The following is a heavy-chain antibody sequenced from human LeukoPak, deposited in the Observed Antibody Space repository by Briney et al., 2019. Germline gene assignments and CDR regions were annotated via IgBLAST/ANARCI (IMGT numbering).Heavy chain of an antibody. V-gene: IGHV4-39*07. Sequence: SETLSLTCTVSGGSISSSSYYWGWIRQPPGKGLEWIGSIYYSGSTYYNPSLKSRVTISVDTSKNQFSLKLSSVTAADTAVYYCARDRDTAMDPPDDYWGQGTLVTVSS. CDR1: GGSISSSSYY. D-gene: IGHD5-18*01. J-gene: IGHJ4*02. CDR2: IYYSGST. CDR3: ARDRDTAMDPPDDY.